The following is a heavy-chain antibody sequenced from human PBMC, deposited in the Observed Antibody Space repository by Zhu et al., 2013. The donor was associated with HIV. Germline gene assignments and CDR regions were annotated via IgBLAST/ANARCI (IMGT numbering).Heavy chain of an antibody. CDR1: GYTFTNYG. J-gene: IGHJ4*02. Sequence: QVQLVQSGPEVKKPGASVKVSCKASGYTFTNYGINWVRQATGHGLEWMGWVNPTSGHAGYAQKFQGRVTITRNTSISTVYMELRSLRSDDTAVYYCASYSGYSIWGQGTLVTVSS. CDR3: ASYSGYSI. CDR2: VNPTSGHA. D-gene: IGHD5-12*01. V-gene: IGHV1-8*01.